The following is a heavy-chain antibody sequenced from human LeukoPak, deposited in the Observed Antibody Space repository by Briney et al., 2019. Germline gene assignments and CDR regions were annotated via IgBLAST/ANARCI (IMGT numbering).Heavy chain of an antibody. J-gene: IGHJ4*02. Sequence: PGGSLRLSCAASGFTFSSYSMNWVRQAPGKGLEWVSSISSSSSYIYYADSVKGRFTIARDNAKNSLYLQMNSLRAEDTAVYYCARDAYMVRGVIGSPDYWGQGTLVTDSS. CDR1: GFTFSSYS. D-gene: IGHD3-10*01. CDR3: ARDAYMVRGVIGSPDY. CDR2: ISSSSSYI. V-gene: IGHV3-21*01.